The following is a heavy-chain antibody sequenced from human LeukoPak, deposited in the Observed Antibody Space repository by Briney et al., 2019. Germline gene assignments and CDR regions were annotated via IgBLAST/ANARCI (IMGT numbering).Heavy chain of an antibody. J-gene: IGHJ4*02. CDR2: IYYSGST. CDR3: AREVGYSSSWVYFFDY. V-gene: IGHV4-59*01. Sequence: SETLSLTCAVNGGSFSGYYWSWIRQPPGKGLEWIGYIYYSGSTNYNPSLKSRVTISVDTSKNQFSLKLSSVTAADTAVYYCAREVGYSSSWVYFFDYWGQGTLVTVSS. D-gene: IGHD6-13*01. CDR1: GGSFSGYY.